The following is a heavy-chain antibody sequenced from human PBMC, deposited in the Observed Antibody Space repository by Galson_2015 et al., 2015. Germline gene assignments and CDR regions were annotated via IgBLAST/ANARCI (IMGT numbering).Heavy chain of an antibody. CDR1: GYTFANYG. D-gene: IGHD6-19*01. Sequence: SVKVSCKASGYTFANYGLSWVRQAPGQGLEWMGWISAYNGSANYAQTLQGGVSMTTDTSTSTAYMEVRSLRSDDMAVYYCVRDPAYMGWFDYWGQGTLVTVSS. V-gene: IGHV1-18*03. CDR3: VRDPAYMGWFDY. CDR2: ISAYNGSA. J-gene: IGHJ4*02.